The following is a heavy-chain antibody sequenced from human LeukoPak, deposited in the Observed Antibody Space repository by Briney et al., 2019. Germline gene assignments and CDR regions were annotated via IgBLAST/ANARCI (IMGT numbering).Heavy chain of an antibody. D-gene: IGHD3-10*01. J-gene: IGHJ6*03. CDR1: GYTFTSYY. Sequence: GASVKVSCKASGYTFTSYYMHWVRQAPGQRLERMGIINPSGGSTSYAQKFQGRVTMTRDTSTSTVYMELSSLRSEDTAVYYCARGLWFGELYGVRYYYYYMDVWGKGTTVTVSS. CDR3: ARGLWFGELYGVRYYYYYMDV. V-gene: IGHV1-46*01. CDR2: INPSGGST.